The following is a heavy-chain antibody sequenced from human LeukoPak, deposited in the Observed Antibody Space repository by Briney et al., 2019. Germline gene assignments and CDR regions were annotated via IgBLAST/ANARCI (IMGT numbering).Heavy chain of an antibody. CDR2: INGDGSPT. CDR1: GFTFSDSW. CDR3: ATAGNYRFDY. D-gene: IGHD3-10*01. Sequence: GGSLRLSCTGSGFTFSDSWIHWVRQAPGKGLVRVSRINGDGSPTNYADSVKGRFPISRDNAQDTLYLQMNTLRAEDTAVYYCATAGNYRFDYWGQGTLVTVSS. J-gene: IGHJ4*02. V-gene: IGHV3-74*01.